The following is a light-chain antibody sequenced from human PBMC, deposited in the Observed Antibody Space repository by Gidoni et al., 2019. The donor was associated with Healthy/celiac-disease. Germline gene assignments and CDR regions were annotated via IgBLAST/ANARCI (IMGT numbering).Light chain of an antibody. CDR3: QAWDSSTVV. CDR2: QDS. J-gene: IGLJ2*01. Sequence: SSELTQPPSVSVSPGQTASITCSGDNLGDKYACWYQQKPGQSPVLVIYQDSTRPSGIPERFSGSNAGNTATLTISGTQAMDEADYYCQAWDSSTVVFGGGTKLTVL. V-gene: IGLV3-1*01. CDR1: NLGDKY.